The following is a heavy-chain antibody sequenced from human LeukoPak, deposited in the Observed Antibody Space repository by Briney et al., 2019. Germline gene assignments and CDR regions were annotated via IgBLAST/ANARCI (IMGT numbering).Heavy chain of an antibody. CDR3: ARAPPRRCPGNDCYPIFDF. Sequence: PETLSLTCTVSGDSIISSYWSWIRQPPGKGLEWIAYMSGNGKTDYNLPLKSRVTISLATSKNQFPLILNSVTTADTAVYYCARAPPRRCPGNDCYPIFDFWGQGSLVTVPS. CDR2: MSGNGKT. V-gene: IGHV4-59*01. J-gene: IGHJ4*02. D-gene: IGHD2-21*02. CDR1: GDSIISSY.